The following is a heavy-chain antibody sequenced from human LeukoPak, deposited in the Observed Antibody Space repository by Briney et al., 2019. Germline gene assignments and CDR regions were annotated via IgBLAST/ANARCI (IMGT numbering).Heavy chain of an antibody. Sequence: ASVKVSCKASGGTFSSYAISWVRQAPGQGLEWMGGIIPIFGTANYAQKFQGRVTITADESTSTAYMELSSLRSGDTAVYYCARRAYCGGDCYLDWFDPWGQGTLVTVSS. V-gene: IGHV1-69*13. J-gene: IGHJ5*02. D-gene: IGHD2-21*02. CDR1: GGTFSSYA. CDR2: IIPIFGTA. CDR3: ARRAYCGGDCYLDWFDP.